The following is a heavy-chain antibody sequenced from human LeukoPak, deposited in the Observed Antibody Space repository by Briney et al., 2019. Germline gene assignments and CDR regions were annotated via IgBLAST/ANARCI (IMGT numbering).Heavy chain of an antibody. CDR1: GYTFTGYY. CDR3: ARGGPGIAAAGEYYYYYMDV. D-gene: IGHD6-13*01. V-gene: IGHV1-2*02. J-gene: IGHJ6*03. Sequence: ASVKVSCKASGYTFTGYYMHWVRQAPGQGLEWMGWINRNSGGTNYAQKFQGRVTMTRDTSISTAYMELRRLRSDDTAVYYCARGGPGIAAAGEYYYYYMDVWGKGTTVTVSS. CDR2: INRNSGGT.